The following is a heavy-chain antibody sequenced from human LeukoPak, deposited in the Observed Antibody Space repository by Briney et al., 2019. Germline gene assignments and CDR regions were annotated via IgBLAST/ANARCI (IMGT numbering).Heavy chain of an antibody. CDR1: GFTFSIHA. CDR3: AKDWIPYNRVFDCFDF. CDR2: IGGGDT. Sequence: GGSLRLSCAASGFTFSIHAMSWVRQAPGKGLEWVSTIGGGDTYCADSVKGRFTISRDDSQSTVHLQMNSLRAEDTAVYYCAKDWIPYNRVFDCFDFWGQGTLVTVSS. J-gene: IGHJ4*02. V-gene: IGHV3-23*01. D-gene: IGHD1-1*01.